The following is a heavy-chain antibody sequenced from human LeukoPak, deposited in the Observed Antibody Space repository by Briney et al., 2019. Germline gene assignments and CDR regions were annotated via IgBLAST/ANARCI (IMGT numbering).Heavy chain of an antibody. D-gene: IGHD5-12*01. CDR1: GFTFSSYW. J-gene: IGHJ4*02. Sequence: GGSLRLSCAASGFTFSSYWMSWVRQAPAKGLEWVANIKQDGSEKYYVDSVKGRFTISRDNAKNSLYLQMNSLRGEDTAVYYCARPSGGYDYPNDYWGQGTLVTVSS. V-gene: IGHV3-7*02. CDR3: ARPSGGYDYPNDY. CDR2: IKQDGSEK.